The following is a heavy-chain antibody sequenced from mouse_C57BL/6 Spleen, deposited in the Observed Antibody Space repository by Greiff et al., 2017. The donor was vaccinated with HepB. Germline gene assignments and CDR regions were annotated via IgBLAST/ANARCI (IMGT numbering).Heavy chain of an antibody. J-gene: IGHJ2*01. CDR2: IDPETGGT. V-gene: IGHV1-15*01. Sequence: VQLQQSGAELVRPGASVTLSCKASGYTFTDYEMHWVKQTPVHGLEWIGAIDPETGGTAYNQKFKGKAILTADKSSSTAYMELRSLTSEDSAVYYCTRSGLGRGAFDYWGQGTTLTVSS. D-gene: IGHD4-1*01. CDR3: TRSGLGRGAFDY. CDR1: GYTFTDYE.